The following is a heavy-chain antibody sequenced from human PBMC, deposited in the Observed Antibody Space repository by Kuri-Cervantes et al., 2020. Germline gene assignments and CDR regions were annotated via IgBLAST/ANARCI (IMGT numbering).Heavy chain of an antibody. Sequence: GESLKISCAASGFTFSSYSMNWVRQAPGKGLEWVGRTRNKANSYTTEYAASVKGRFTISRDDSKNSLYLQMNSLRSEDTAVYYCASRMYYYDSSGYHDIDYWGQGTLVTVSS. CDR3: ASRMYYYDSSGYHDIDY. CDR1: GFTFSSYS. D-gene: IGHD3-22*01. J-gene: IGHJ4*02. V-gene: IGHV3-72*01. CDR2: TRNKANSYTT.